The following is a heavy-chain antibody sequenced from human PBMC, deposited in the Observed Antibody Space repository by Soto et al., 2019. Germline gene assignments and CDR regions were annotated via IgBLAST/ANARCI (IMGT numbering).Heavy chain of an antibody. J-gene: IGHJ5*02. Sequence: PSETLSLTCTVSCVSIRSSRCYWGGIRQPPGKGLEWIGSIYYSGSTYYNPSLKSRVTISVDTSKNQFSLKLSSVTAADTAVYYCTGTDSSSWYDNWFDPWGQGTLVTVS. V-gene: IGHV4-39*01. CDR3: TGTDSSSWYDNWFDP. D-gene: IGHD6-13*01. CDR1: CVSIRSSRCY. CDR2: IYYSGST.